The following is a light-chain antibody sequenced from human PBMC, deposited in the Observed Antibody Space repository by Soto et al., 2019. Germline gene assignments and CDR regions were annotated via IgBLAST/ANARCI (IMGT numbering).Light chain of an antibody. V-gene: IGKV4-1*01. CDR3: QQYYNTPYT. Sequence: DIVMTQSPDSLAVSLGERATINCKSGQSLLYSSSNKNYLAWYQQKPGQPPKLLIDWASTRESGVPDRFSGSGSGTDFTLTISSLQAEDVAVYYCQQYYNTPYTFGQGTKLEIK. CDR1: QSLLYSSSNKNY. CDR2: WAS. J-gene: IGKJ2*01.